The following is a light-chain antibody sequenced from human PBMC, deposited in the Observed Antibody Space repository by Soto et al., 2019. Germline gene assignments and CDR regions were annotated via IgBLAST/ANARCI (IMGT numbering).Light chain of an antibody. CDR1: NSDFAGYNF. J-gene: IGLJ1*01. CDR2: EVS. Sequence: QSALTQPPSASGSPGQSVTISCTGTNSDFAGYNFVSWFQQHPGKAPRLIIYEVSNRPSGVSNRFSGSKSGNTASLTISGLQAEDEADYYCSSYTSSSTYVFGTGTKLTVL. CDR3: SSYTSSSTYV. V-gene: IGLV2-14*01.